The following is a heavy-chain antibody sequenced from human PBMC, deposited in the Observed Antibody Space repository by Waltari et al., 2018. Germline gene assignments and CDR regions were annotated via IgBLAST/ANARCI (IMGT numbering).Heavy chain of an antibody. D-gene: IGHD7-27*01. CDR2: TSYDGTNN. CDR1: GLTFSSFA. J-gene: IGHJ4*02. CDR3: ARDPATKWGVFYFDH. V-gene: IGHV3-30*10. Sequence: QVHLVESGGGVVQPGKSLIPSCAASGLTFSSFAFLWVRQAPGKGLEWVAITSYDGTNNYYTDSVKGRFNISRDNSKNTLYLQINALRHEDTAVYFCARDPATKWGVFYFDHWGQGTLVTVSS.